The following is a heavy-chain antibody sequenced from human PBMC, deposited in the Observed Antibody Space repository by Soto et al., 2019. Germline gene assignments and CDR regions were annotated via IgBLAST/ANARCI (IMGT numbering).Heavy chain of an antibody. Sequence: EVQLVESGGGLVQPGGSLRLSCAASGFTFSAYWMSWVRQTPGKGLEWVANIKHDGSEKYYVDSVKVRFTLSRDNAKNSLFLEMNSLRAEDTAVFYCAIITRGFSMDVWGQGTTVTVSS. D-gene: IGHD1-20*01. CDR1: GFTFSAYW. CDR2: IKHDGSEK. CDR3: AIITRGFSMDV. J-gene: IGHJ6*02. V-gene: IGHV3-7*01.